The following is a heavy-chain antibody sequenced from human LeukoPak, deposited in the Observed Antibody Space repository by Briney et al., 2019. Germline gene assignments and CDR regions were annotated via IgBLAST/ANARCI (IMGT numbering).Heavy chain of an antibody. CDR1: GFTFSSYG. V-gene: IGHV3-30*18. J-gene: IGHJ6*02. CDR2: ISYDGSNK. D-gene: IGHD6-13*01. Sequence: PGGSLRLSCAASGFTFSSYGMHWVRQAPGKGLEWVAVISYDGSNKYYADSVKGRFTISRDNSKNTLYLQMNSLRAEDTAVYYCAKDRFIAATYYYYYGMDVWGQGTTVTVSS. CDR3: AKDRFIAATYYYYYGMDV.